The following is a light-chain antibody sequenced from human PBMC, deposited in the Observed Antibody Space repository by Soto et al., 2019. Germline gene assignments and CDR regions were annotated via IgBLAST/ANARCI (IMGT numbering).Light chain of an antibody. CDR1: QSVTNY. Sequence: ESVLTQSPGTLSLSPGERATLSCRASQSVTNYLAWFQQKPGQAPRLLIYDASNRATGIPARFSGSGSGTDFTLTISSLEPEDFAIYYCQQRTNWPPAFGQGTRLEI. CDR3: QQRTNWPPA. J-gene: IGKJ5*01. CDR2: DAS. V-gene: IGKV3-11*01.